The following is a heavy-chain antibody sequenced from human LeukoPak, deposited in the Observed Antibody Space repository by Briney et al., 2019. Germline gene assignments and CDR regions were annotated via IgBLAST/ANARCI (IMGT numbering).Heavy chain of an antibody. D-gene: IGHD2-15*01. V-gene: IGHV1-2*02. Sequence: ASVKVSCKASGYTFTGYYMHWVRQAPGQGLEWMGWINPNSGGTNYAQKFQGRVTMTRDTSISTAYMELSRLRSDDTAVYYCARVAGYCSGGSCYSDYFDYWCQGTLVTVSS. CDR3: ARVAGYCSGGSCYSDYFDY. J-gene: IGHJ4*02. CDR1: GYTFTGYY. CDR2: INPNSGGT.